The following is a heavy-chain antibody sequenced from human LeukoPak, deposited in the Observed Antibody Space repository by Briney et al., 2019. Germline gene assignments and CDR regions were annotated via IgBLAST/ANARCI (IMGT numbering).Heavy chain of an antibody. J-gene: IGHJ4*02. CDR1: GGSISSSNW. CDR3: ATYSGYAPGAFDY. D-gene: IGHD5-12*01. Sequence: PSGTLSLTCAVSGGSISSSNWWSWVRQPPGKGLEWIGEIYHSGSTNYNPSHKSRVTISVDKSKNQFSLKLSSVTAADTAVYYCATYSGYAPGAFDYWGQGTLVTVSS. CDR2: IYHSGST. V-gene: IGHV4-4*02.